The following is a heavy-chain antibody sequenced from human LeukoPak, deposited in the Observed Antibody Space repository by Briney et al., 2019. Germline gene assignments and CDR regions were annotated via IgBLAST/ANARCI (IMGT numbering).Heavy chain of an antibody. Sequence: GASVKVSCKASGGTFSSYAISWVRQAPGQGLEWMGGIIPIFGTANYAQKFLGRVTITADESTSTAYMELSSLRSEDTAVYYCARGTVDSSSWNNWAYDYWGQGTLVTVSS. CDR2: IIPIFGTA. D-gene: IGHD6-13*01. CDR1: GGTFSSYA. V-gene: IGHV1-69*13. J-gene: IGHJ4*02. CDR3: ARGTVDSSSWNNWAYDY.